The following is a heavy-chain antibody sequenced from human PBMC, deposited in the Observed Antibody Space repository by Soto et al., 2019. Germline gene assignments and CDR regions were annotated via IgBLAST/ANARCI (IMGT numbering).Heavy chain of an antibody. D-gene: IGHD2-2*01. CDR3: ARYAPPPDD. V-gene: IGHV1-18*01. CDR1: GYTFASYA. J-gene: IGHJ4*02. CDR2: ISAYNGNT. Sequence: QVQLVQSGAEVKKPGASVKVSCKASGYTFASYAISWMRQAPGQGLEWMGWISAYNGNTNYAQKLQGRVTMTTDTSTHTVYMELRSLRSDDTAVYYCARYAPPPDDWGQGTLVTVSS.